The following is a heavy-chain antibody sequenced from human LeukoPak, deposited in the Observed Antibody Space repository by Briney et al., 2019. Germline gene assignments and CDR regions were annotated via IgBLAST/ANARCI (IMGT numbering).Heavy chain of an antibody. CDR3: STRGSQYYFDY. CDR1: GFTFSSYA. V-gene: IGHV3-23*01. CDR2: ISGSGGST. Sequence: GGSLRLSCAASGFTFSSYAMSWVRQAPGKGLEWVSAISGSGGSTYYADSVKGRFTISRDNSKNTLYLQMNSLRAEDTAVYYCSTRGSQYYFDYWGQGTLVTVSS. D-gene: IGHD1-26*01. J-gene: IGHJ4*02.